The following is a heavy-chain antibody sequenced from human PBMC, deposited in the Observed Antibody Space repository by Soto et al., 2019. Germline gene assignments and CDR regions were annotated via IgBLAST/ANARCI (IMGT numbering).Heavy chain of an antibody. CDR1: GYTFTGYY. D-gene: IGHD1-26*01. J-gene: IGHJ6*02. Sequence: QVQLVQSGTEVNRPGDSVKVSCKASGYTFTGYYVHWVRQAPGQGLEWMGWINPNSGDTYLAQRFQGRVTMNRDTSIGTAYMELRGLTSDDTAEYYCAKGGAIVAAGTRVYLYNAMDVWGQGTTVTVSS. CDR3: AKGGAIVAAGTRVYLYNAMDV. CDR2: INPNSGDT. V-gene: IGHV1-2*02.